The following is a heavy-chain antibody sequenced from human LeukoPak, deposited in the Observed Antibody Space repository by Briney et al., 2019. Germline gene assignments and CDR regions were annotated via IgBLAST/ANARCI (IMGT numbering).Heavy chain of an antibody. CDR1: GYTFTGYY. Sequence: ASVKVSCKASGYTFTGYYMHWVRQAPGQGLEWMGRINPNSGGTNYAQKLQGRVTMTTDTSTSTAYMELRSLRSDDTAVYYCARGPPSDIVVVPADPYYYYGMDVWGQGTTVTVSS. V-gene: IGHV1-2*06. CDR2: INPNSGGT. J-gene: IGHJ6*02. CDR3: ARGPPSDIVVVPADPYYYYGMDV. D-gene: IGHD2-2*01.